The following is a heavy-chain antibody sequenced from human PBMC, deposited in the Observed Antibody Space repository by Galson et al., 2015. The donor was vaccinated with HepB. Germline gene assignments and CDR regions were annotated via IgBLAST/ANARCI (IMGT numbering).Heavy chain of an antibody. Sequence: SVKVSCKASGYTFTSYDINWVRQATGQGLEWMGWMNPNSGNTGYAQKFQGRVTMTRNTSISTAYMELSSLRSEDTAVYYCARAESSLDDFDYWGQGTLVTVSS. D-gene: IGHD6-13*01. CDR3: ARAESSLDDFDY. CDR2: MNPNSGNT. CDR1: GYTFTSYD. V-gene: IGHV1-8*01. J-gene: IGHJ4*02.